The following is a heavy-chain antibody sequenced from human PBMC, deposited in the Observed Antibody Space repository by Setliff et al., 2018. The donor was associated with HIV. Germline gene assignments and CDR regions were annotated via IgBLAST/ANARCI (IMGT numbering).Heavy chain of an antibody. CDR2: ISSNGLST. CDR3: ARDADVGTTYFDY. CDR1: GFTSSSYA. J-gene: IGHJ4*02. D-gene: IGHD1-26*01. Sequence: PGESMRLSCATYGFTSSSYAMYWVRQAPGKGLEYVSAISSNGLSTYYADSVKGRFTISRDNSKSTLYLQMGSLRAEDMAVYYCARDADVGTTYFDYWGQGTLVTVSS. V-gene: IGHV3-64*02.